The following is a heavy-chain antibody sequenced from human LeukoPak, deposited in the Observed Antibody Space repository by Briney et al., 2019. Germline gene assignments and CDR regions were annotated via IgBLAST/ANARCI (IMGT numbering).Heavy chain of an antibody. V-gene: IGHV3-74*01. J-gene: IGHJ6*02. CDR2: ITNDGSST. CDR3: AKGRVGANGYYYYGMDV. CDR1: GLTFSSHW. D-gene: IGHD1-26*01. Sequence: GGSLRLSCAASGLTFSSHWMHWVRQAPGKGLVWVSRITNDGSSTTYADSVKGRFAISRDNPKNTLYLQMNSLRTEDTAVYYCAKGRVGANGYYYYGMDVWGQGTTVTVSS.